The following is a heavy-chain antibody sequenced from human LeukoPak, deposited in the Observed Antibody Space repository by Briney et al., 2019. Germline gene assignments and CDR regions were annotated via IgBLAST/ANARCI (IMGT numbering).Heavy chain of an antibody. V-gene: IGHV1-8*01. Sequence: GASVKVSCKASGYTFTSHDINWVRQATGQGLEWMGWMNPNSGNTGYAQKFQGRVTMTRNTSISTAYMELSSLRSEDTAVYYCAREAAPIAVATPVRYYYYYGMDVWGQGTTVTVSS. D-gene: IGHD6-19*01. J-gene: IGHJ6*02. CDR1: GYTFTSHD. CDR3: AREAAPIAVATPVRYYYYYGMDV. CDR2: MNPNSGNT.